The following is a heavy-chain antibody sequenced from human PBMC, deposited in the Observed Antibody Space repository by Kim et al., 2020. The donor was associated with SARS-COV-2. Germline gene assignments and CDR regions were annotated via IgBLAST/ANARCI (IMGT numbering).Heavy chain of an antibody. CDR3: ARGGGYDYVWGSYRYTSGAFDI. V-gene: IGHV3-7*01. J-gene: IGHJ3*02. Sequence: GGSLRLSCAASGFTFSSYWMSWVRQAPGKGLEWVANIKQDGSEKYYVDSVKGRFTISRDNAKNSLYLQMNSLRAEDTAVYYCARGGGYDYVWGSYRYTSGAFDIWGQGTMVTVSS. CDR2: IKQDGSEK. CDR1: GFTFSSYW. D-gene: IGHD3-16*02.